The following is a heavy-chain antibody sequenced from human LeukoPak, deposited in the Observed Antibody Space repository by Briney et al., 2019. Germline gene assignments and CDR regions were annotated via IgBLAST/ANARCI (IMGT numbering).Heavy chain of an antibody. D-gene: IGHD2/OR15-2a*01. CDR2: ISGSGGSP. Sequence: GGSLRLSCVAPGFTLSNYAMNCVRQAPGKGLEWVSGISGSGGSPNYADSLKGRFTISRDNSKNTLYLQMNSLRVEDTAVYYCRYFLPHFDYWGQGTLVTVSS. CDR1: GFTLSNYA. J-gene: IGHJ4*02. V-gene: IGHV3-23*01. CDR3: RYFLPHFDY.